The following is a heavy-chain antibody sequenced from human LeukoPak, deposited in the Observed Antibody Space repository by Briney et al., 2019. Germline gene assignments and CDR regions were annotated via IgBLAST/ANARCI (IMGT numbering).Heavy chain of an antibody. CDR2: ISYDGSNK. Sequence: PGGSLRPSCAASGFTFSSYSMNWVRQAPGKGLEWVAVISYDGSNKYYADSVKGRFTISRDNSKNTLYLQMNSLRAEDTAVYYCARARYCSGGSCFTTTGAFDIWGQGTMVTVSS. CDR3: ARARYCSGGSCFTTTGAFDI. CDR1: GFTFSSYS. D-gene: IGHD2-15*01. V-gene: IGHV3-30*03. J-gene: IGHJ3*02.